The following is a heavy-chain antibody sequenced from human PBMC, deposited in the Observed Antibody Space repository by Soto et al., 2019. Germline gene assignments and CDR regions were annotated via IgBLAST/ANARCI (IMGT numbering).Heavy chain of an antibody. CDR1: GFTFSSYA. D-gene: IGHD2-8*01. V-gene: IGHV3-30-3*01. CDR3: AREKKDIVLMVYASWFDP. CDR2: ISYDGSNK. J-gene: IGHJ5*02. Sequence: QVQLVESGGGVVQPGRSLRLSCAASGFTFSSYAMHWVRQAPGKGLEWVAVISYDGSNKYYADSVKGRFTISRDNSKNTLYLKMNSLRAEDTAVYYCAREKKDIVLMVYASWFDPWGQGTLVTVSS.